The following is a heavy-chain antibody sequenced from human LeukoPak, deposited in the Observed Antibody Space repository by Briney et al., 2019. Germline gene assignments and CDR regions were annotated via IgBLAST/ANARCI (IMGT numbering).Heavy chain of an antibody. Sequence: ASETLSLTCTVSGGSISSSSYYWSWIRQPAGKGLEWIGRIYTSGSTNYNPSLKSRVTMSVDTSKNQFSLKLSSVTAADTAVYYCARGDIVVVPAAIQGPAFDIWGQGTMVTVSS. CDR1: GGSISSSSYY. V-gene: IGHV4-61*02. CDR2: IYTSGST. D-gene: IGHD2-2*01. CDR3: ARGDIVVVPAAIQGPAFDI. J-gene: IGHJ3*02.